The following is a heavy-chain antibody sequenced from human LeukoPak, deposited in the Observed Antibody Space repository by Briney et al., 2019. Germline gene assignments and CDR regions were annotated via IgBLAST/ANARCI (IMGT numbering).Heavy chain of an antibody. J-gene: IGHJ2*01. CDR1: GYTFTGYY. CDR3: ARTTVTTVSYWYFDL. D-gene: IGHD4-11*01. V-gene: IGHV1-2*06. CDR2: INPNSGGT. Sequence: WASVKVSCKASGYTFTGYYMHWVRQAPGQGLEWMGRINPNSGGTNYAQKFQGRVTMTRDTSISTAYMELSSLRSDDTAMYYCARTTVTTVSYWYFDLWGRGTLVTVSS.